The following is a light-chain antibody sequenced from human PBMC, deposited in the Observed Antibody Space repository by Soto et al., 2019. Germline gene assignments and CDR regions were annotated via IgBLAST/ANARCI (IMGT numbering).Light chain of an antibody. CDR3: QHSYSTPT. V-gene: IGKV1-39*01. J-gene: IGKJ5*01. CDR1: QSISSY. Sequence: DIQMTQSPSSLSASVGDRVTITCRASQSISSYLNWYQQKPGKAPKLLLYAASSLQSGVPSRFSGSGSGTDFTLTISSLQPEDFATYYCQHSYSTPTFGRGTRLEIK. CDR2: AAS.